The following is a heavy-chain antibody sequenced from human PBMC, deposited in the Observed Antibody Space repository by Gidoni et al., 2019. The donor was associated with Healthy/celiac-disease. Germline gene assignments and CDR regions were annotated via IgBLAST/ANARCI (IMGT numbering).Heavy chain of an antibody. CDR3: ARGVAPVATGGGDY. Sequence: QVQLVESGGGVVQPGRSLRLSCAASGFTFSSYAMHWVRQAPGKGLEWVAVISYDGSNKYYADSVKGRFTISRDNSKNTLYLQMNSLRAEDTAVYYCARGVAPVATGGGDYWGQGTLVTVSS. J-gene: IGHJ4*02. D-gene: IGHD5-12*01. CDR2: ISYDGSNK. V-gene: IGHV3-30*04. CDR1: GFTFSSYA.